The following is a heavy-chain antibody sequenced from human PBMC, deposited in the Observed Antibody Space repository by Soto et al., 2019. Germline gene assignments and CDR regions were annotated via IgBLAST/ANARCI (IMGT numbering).Heavy chain of an antibody. CDR3: ARDIGLTALACFDP. V-gene: IGHV1-18*01. D-gene: IGHD1-1*01. CDR2: ISAYNGDT. J-gene: IGHJ5*02. Sequence: QVQLVQSRAEVKKPGASVKVSCKASGYTSTTYGISWVRQAPGQGLEWMGWISAYNGDTKHAQKFQGRVTMTTDTSTSTAYMELRSLRSDDTAVYYCARDIGLTALACFDPWGQGTLVTVSS. CDR1: GYTSTTYG.